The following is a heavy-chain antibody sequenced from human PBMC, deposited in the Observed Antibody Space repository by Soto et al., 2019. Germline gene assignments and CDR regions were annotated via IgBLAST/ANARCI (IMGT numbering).Heavy chain of an antibody. CDR3: AKLDGLLWFGEARPLAYYYGMDV. D-gene: IGHD3-10*01. Sequence: PGGSLILSCAASGFTFSSYAMSWVRQAPGKGLEWVSAISGSGGSTYYADSVKGRFTISRDNSKNTLYLQMNSLRAEDTAVYYCAKLDGLLWFGEARPLAYYYGMDVWGQGNMVTVYS. J-gene: IGHJ6*02. CDR1: GFTFSSYA. CDR2: ISGSGGST. V-gene: IGHV3-23*01.